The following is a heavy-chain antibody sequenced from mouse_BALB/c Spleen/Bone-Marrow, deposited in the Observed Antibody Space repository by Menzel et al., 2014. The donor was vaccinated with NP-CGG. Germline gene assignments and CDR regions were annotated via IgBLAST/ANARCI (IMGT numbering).Heavy chain of an antibody. J-gene: IGHJ2*01. Sequence: DVHLVESGGGLVKPGGSLKLSCAASGFTFSSCAMSWVRQTPEKRLEWVASISSGGSTYYPDSVKGRFTISRDNARNILYLQMSSLRSEDTAMYYCARDDYDDQYYFDYWGQGTTLTVSS. CDR1: GFTFSSCA. CDR3: ARDDYDDQYYFDY. CDR2: ISSGGST. D-gene: IGHD2-4*01. V-gene: IGHV5-6-5*01.